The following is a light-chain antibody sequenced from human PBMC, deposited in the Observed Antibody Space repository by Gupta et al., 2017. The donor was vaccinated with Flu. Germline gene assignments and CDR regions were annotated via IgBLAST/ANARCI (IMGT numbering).Light chain of an antibody. CDR2: TAS. J-gene: IGKJ1*01. Sequence: PSSLSASVGDTVTITCRASQGIGTDLGWYQQTPGKAPKRLIYTASNLQSGVSSRFSGSRSGTEFTLTISSLQPEDFATYYCRQHNRYPWTFGQGTMVEVK. CDR3: RQHNRYPWT. V-gene: IGKV1-17*01. CDR1: QGIGTD.